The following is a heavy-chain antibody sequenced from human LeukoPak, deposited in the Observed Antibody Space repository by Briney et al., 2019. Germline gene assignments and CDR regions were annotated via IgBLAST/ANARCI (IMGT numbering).Heavy chain of an antibody. Sequence: SETLSLTCAVSGYSISSGYYWGWIRQPPGKGLEWIGSIYHSGSTYYNPSLKRRVTISVDTSKNQFSLKLSSVTAADTAVYYCARDPRRYVDTATLDYWGQGTLVTVSS. CDR2: IYHSGST. D-gene: IGHD5-18*01. J-gene: IGHJ4*02. CDR3: ARDPRRYVDTATLDY. CDR1: GYSISSGYY. V-gene: IGHV4-38-2*02.